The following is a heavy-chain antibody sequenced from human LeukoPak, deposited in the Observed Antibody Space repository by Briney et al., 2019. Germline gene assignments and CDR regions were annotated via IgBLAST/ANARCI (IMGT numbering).Heavy chain of an antibody. V-gene: IGHV4-39*07. CDR3: ARGGTTVTPGLLWFDP. D-gene: IGHD4-17*01. Sequence: SETLSLTCTVSGGSISSTSYYWGWIRQPPGKGLEWIGSIYYSGSPYYNPSLKSRVTISVDKSKNQFSLKLSSVTAADTAVYYCARGGTTVTPGLLWFDPWGQGTLVTVSS. CDR2: IYYSGSP. J-gene: IGHJ5*02. CDR1: GGSISSTSYY.